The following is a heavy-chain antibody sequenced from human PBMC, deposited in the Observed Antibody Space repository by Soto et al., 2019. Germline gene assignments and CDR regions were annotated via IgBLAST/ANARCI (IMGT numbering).Heavy chain of an antibody. D-gene: IGHD2-15*01. CDR1: GGSFSGYY. Sequence: QVQLQQWGAGLLKPSETLSLTCAVYGGSFSGYYWSWIRQPPGKGLEWIGEINHSGSTNYNPSLKRRVAIPVDTAKNQMSPKLRSVTAADTAVYYCAREASPSIVVVVAATLGSGFDPWGQGTLVTGSA. V-gene: IGHV4-34*01. J-gene: IGHJ5*02. CDR3: AREASPSIVVVVAATLGSGFDP. CDR2: INHSGST.